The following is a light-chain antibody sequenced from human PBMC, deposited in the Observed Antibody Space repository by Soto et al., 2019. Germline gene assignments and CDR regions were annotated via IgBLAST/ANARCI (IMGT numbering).Light chain of an antibody. CDR1: SSNIGNSY. CDR2: DDN. CDR3: GTWDSSLTNGRAV. J-gene: IGLJ3*02. Sequence: QSVLTQPPSVSAAPGQTVTVSCSGNSSNIGNSYVSWYQQFPGTAPRLLIYDDNKRPSGIRDRFSGSKSGTSATLAITGLQIGDEVVYYCGTWDSSLTNGRAVFGGGTKVTVL. V-gene: IGLV1-51*01.